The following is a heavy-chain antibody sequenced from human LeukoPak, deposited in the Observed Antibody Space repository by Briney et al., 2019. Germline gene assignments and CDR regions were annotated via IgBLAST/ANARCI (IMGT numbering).Heavy chain of an antibody. D-gene: IGHD3-3*01. CDR1: GFTFSSYA. Sequence: GGSLRLSCAASGFTFSSYAMTWVRQAPGKGLEWVSSISVISGSGGSTFYADSVKGRFTISRDNSKNTLYLQMNSLRAEDTAIYYCAKESIRYNDFWSGSELDYWGQGTLVTVSS. J-gene: IGHJ4*02. V-gene: IGHV3-23*01. CDR2: ISGSGGST. CDR3: AKESIRYNDFWSGSELDY.